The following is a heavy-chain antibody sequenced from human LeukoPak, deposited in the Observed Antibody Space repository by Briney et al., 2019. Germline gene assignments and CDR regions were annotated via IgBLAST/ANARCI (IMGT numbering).Heavy chain of an antibody. J-gene: IGHJ4*02. Sequence: SETLSLTCTVSGGSISSGGYYWSWIRQHPGKGLEWIGYIYYSGSTYYNPSLKSRVTISVDTSKNQFSLKLSSVTAADTAVYYCATVLSWEMATNVWGQGTLVTVSS. CDR3: ATVLSWEMATNV. CDR2: IYYSGST. V-gene: IGHV4-31*03. D-gene: IGHD5-24*01. CDR1: GGSISSGGYY.